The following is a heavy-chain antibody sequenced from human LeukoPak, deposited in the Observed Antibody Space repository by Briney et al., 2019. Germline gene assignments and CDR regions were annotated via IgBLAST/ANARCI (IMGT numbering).Heavy chain of an antibody. J-gene: IGHJ6*03. Sequence: ASVKVSCKASGYTFTSYAMNWVRQAPGQGLEWMGWISGYNGNTNYAQKLQGRVTMTTDTSTSTAYMELRSLRSDDTAVYYCARGVDFWSGYSAQYYYYMDVWGKGTTVTVFS. CDR1: GYTFTSYA. V-gene: IGHV1-18*01. D-gene: IGHD3-3*01. CDR3: ARGVDFWSGYSAQYYYYMDV. CDR2: ISGYNGNT.